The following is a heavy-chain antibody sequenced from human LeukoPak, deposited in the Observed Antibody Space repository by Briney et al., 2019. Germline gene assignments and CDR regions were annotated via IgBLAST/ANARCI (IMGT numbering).Heavy chain of an antibody. CDR3: ARDPYNGSYGDDYYYYMDV. V-gene: IGHV3-21*01. CDR2: ITRGSIYT. CDR1: GFTFSNYN. J-gene: IGHJ6*03. Sequence: GGSMRLSCTASGFTFSNYNMNWVRQTPGKGLEWVSSITRGSIYTFYADSVKGRFTISRDNAKNSLSLQMNSLRAEDTAVYYCARDPYNGSYGDDYYYYMDVWGKGTTVIISS. D-gene: IGHD1-26*01.